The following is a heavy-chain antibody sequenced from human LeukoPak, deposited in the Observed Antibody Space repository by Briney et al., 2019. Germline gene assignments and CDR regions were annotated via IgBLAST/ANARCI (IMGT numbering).Heavy chain of an antibody. CDR2: ISWNSGSI. CDR3: AKDVREYYDSSGYFDY. V-gene: IGHV3-9*01. D-gene: IGHD3-22*01. J-gene: IGHJ4*02. CDR1: GFTFDDYA. Sequence: PGGSLRLSCAASGFTFDDYAMHWVRQAPGKGLEWVSGISWNSGSIGYADSVKGRFTISRDNAKNSPYLQMNSLRAEDTALYYCAKDVREYYDSSGYFDYWGQGTLVTVSS.